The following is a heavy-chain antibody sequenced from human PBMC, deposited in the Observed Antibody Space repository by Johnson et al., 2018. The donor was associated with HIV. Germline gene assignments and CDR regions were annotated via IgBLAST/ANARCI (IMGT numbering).Heavy chain of an antibody. V-gene: IGHV3-30-3*01. CDR3: ARDNLRAFDI. CDR2: MSYDGSKE. Sequence: QMLLVESGGGVVQPGRSLRLSCAASGFTFSSYAIHWVRQAPVKGLEWVGVMSYDGSKENYADSVKGRFTISRDNSKNTVYLQMNTLRPEDTAVYYCARDNLRAFDIWGQGTMVTVSS. CDR1: GFTFSSYA. D-gene: IGHD5/OR15-5a*01. J-gene: IGHJ3*02.